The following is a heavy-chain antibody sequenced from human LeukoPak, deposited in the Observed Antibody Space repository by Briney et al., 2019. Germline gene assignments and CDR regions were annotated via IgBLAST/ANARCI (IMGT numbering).Heavy chain of an antibody. J-gene: IGHJ4*02. CDR3: AKYLSVSRVYSYGFDY. V-gene: IGHV3-23*01. CDR1: GFTFSSYA. CDR2: ITDTGGTT. D-gene: IGHD5-18*01. Sequence: PGGSLRLSCSASGFTFSSYAMSWVRQAPGKGLEWVSSITDTGGTTYYSDSVKGRFTISRDNSKNTFYLQMNSLRAEDTAVYYCAKYLSVSRVYSYGFDYWGQGTPVTVSS.